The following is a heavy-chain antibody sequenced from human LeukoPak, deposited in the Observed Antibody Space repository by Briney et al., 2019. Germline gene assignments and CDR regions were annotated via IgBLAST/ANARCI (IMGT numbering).Heavy chain of an antibody. CDR3: ARDRVRYCSSTSCYTADY. CDR1: GVTFSSYA. Sequence: GRSLRLSCAASGVTFSSYAMHWVRQAPGKGLEWVAVISYDGSNKYYADSVKGRFTISRDNSKNTLYLQMNSLRAEDTAVYYCARDRVRYCSSTSCYTADYWGQGTLVTVSS. V-gene: IGHV3-30-3*01. J-gene: IGHJ4*02. D-gene: IGHD2-2*02. CDR2: ISYDGSNK.